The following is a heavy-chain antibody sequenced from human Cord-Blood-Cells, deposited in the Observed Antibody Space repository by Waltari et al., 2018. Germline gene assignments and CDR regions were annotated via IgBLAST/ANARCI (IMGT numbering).Heavy chain of an antibody. Sequence: YWSWIRQPPGKGLEWIGEINHSGSTNYNPSLKSRVTISVDTSKNQFSLKLSSVTAADTAVYYCARILYSSSSYYYYYMDVWGKGTTVTVSS. D-gene: IGHD6-6*01. CDR3: ARILYSSSSYYYYYMDV. CDR1: Y. V-gene: IGHV4-34*01. J-gene: IGHJ6*03. CDR2: INHSGST.